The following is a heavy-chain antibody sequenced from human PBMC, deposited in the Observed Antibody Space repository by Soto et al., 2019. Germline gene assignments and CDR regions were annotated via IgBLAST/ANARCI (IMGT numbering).Heavy chain of an antibody. CDR1: GYSFTNYW. CDR2: IYPGDSHA. V-gene: IGHV5-51*01. J-gene: IGHJ6*02. Sequence: GESLKISCKGSGYSFTNYWIGWVRQMPGKGLEWMGIIYPGDSHAIYSPSFQGQVTMSADKSISTAYLQWSSLRSDDTAVYYCARRKKTSAGPSGNYYYPMDVWGQGTTVTVSS. CDR3: ARRKKTSAGPSGNYYYPMDV. D-gene: IGHD3-10*01.